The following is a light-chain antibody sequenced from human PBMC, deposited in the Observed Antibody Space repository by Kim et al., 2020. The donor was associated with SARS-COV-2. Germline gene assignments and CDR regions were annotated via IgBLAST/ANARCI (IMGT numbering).Light chain of an antibody. CDR2: SNN. CDR3: AAWDDSLNGPV. J-gene: IGLJ2*01. Sequence: QSVLTQPPSASGTPGQRVTISCSGSSSNIGSNTVNWYQQLPGTAPKLLIYSNNQRPSGVPDRCSGSKSGTSASLAISGLQSEDVADYYCAAWDDSLNGPVFGGGPQLTV. V-gene: IGLV1-44*01. CDR1: SSNIGSNT.